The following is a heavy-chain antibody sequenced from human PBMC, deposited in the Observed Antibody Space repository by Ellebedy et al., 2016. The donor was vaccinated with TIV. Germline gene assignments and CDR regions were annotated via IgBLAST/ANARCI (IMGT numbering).Heavy chain of an antibody. CDR3: ARDFAGNSGQTD. D-gene: IGHD4-23*01. V-gene: IGHV4-31*03. CDR2: IYHTGST. J-gene: IGHJ4*02. Sequence: SETLSLXXTVSGDSINSGGFYWTWIRQFPGKGLEWIGYIYHTGSTFYNPSLESRLTMSVDTSKNQFSLKLTSVTAADTAIYYCARDFAGNSGQTDWGQGTLVTVSS. CDR1: GDSINSGGFY.